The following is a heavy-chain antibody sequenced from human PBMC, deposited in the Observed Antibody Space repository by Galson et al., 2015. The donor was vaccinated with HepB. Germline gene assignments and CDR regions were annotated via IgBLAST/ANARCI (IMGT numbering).Heavy chain of an antibody. D-gene: IGHD3-10*01. Sequence: SLRLSCAASGFTFINAWMSWVRQAPGKGLEWVSVISWNSGSIGYADAVRGRFTISRDNAKNSLYLQMNSLRAEDTAFYYCTRDSGSGSYYKYGYFDLWGRGTLLIVSS. CDR1: GFTFINAW. CDR2: ISWNSGSI. CDR3: TRDSGSGSYYKYGYFDL. J-gene: IGHJ2*01. V-gene: IGHV3-9*01.